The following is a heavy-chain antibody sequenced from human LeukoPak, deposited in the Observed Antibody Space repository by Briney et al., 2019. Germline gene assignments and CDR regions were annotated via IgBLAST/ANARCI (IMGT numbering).Heavy chain of an antibody. Sequence: GGPLRLSCAVSGFTFSSYWMSWVRQAPGKGLEWVAVIWYDGSDKYYADSVKSRFTISRDNSKNTLYLQMNSLRAEDTAVYYCARDRGGATYYFDYWGQGTLVTVSS. D-gene: IGHD1-26*01. J-gene: IGHJ4*02. CDR3: ARDRGGATYYFDY. CDR2: IWYDGSDK. CDR1: GFTFSSYW. V-gene: IGHV3-33*08.